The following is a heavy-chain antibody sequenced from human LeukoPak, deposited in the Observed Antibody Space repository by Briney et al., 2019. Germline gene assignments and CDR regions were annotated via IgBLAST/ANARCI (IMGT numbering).Heavy chain of an antibody. Sequence: GGSLRLSCAASGFTDSSNYMTWVRQAPGKGLEWVSGIYSGGSTYYADSVKGRFTISRDNSKNTLYLQMNSLRAEDTAVYYCERVGYSASWYPDWGQGTLVTVSS. V-gene: IGHV3-66*01. CDR3: ERVGYSASWYPD. CDR2: IYSGGST. CDR1: GFTDSSNY. D-gene: IGHD6-13*01. J-gene: IGHJ4*02.